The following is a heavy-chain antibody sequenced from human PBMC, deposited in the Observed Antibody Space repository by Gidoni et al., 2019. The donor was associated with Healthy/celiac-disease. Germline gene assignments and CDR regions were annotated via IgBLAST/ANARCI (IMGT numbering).Heavy chain of an antibody. Sequence: QVQLVQSGAEVKKPGSSVKVSCKASGGTFSSYAISWVRQAPGQGLEWMGGIIPIFGTANYAQEFQGRVTITADESTSTAYMELSSLRSEDTAVYYCARTRYCSGGSCYGMAYYFDYWGQGTLVTVSS. CDR3: ARTRYCSGGSCYGMAYYFDY. V-gene: IGHV1-69*01. D-gene: IGHD2-15*01. J-gene: IGHJ4*02. CDR1: GGTFSSYA. CDR2: IIPIFGTA.